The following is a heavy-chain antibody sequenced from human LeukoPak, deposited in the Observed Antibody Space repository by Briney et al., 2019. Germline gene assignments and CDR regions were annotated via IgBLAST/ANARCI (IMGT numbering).Heavy chain of an antibody. Sequence: GGSPRLSCAASGFTFSSYAMSWVRQAPGKGLEWVSAISGSGGSTYYADSVKGRITISRDNAKNSLYLQMNSLRAEDTAVYYCASSIVADGTSPFDYWGQGTLVTVSS. D-gene: IGHD6-13*01. V-gene: IGHV3-23*01. J-gene: IGHJ4*02. CDR2: ISGSGGST. CDR3: ASSIVADGTSPFDY. CDR1: GFTFSSYA.